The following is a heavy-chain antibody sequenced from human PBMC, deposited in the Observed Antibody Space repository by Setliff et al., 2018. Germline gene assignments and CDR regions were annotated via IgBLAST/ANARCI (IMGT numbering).Heavy chain of an antibody. J-gene: IGHJ4*02. D-gene: IGHD2-2*01. CDR1: GYTFTNYG. CDR2: NSA. V-gene: IGHV1-18*01. CDR3: ARGPPDFVVVPAAAKFDY. Sequence: GASVKVSCKTSGYTFTNYGINWVRQAPGQGLEWMGWNSAYAQKFQGRVTMTTDTPTGTAYMELGSLRTDDTAVYYCARGPPDFVVVPAAAKFDYWGQGTLVTVSS.